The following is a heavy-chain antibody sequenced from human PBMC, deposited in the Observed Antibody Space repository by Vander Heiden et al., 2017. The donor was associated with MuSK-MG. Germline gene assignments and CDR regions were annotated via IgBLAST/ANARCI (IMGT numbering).Heavy chain of an antibody. V-gene: IGHV3-30*18. D-gene: IGHD6-13*01. Sequence: QVQLVASGGGVVQPGRSLCLSCLASVFTFSGNGMHWVRQVPGKGVEWVAVISDEGNNKYYAASVKGRFTISRDYSKDTLYLQINSLRAEDTAVYYCAKVRDSSSWYGWNDYWGQGTLVTVSS. J-gene: IGHJ4*02. CDR3: AKVRDSSSWYGWNDY. CDR2: ISDEGNNK. CDR1: VFTFSGNG.